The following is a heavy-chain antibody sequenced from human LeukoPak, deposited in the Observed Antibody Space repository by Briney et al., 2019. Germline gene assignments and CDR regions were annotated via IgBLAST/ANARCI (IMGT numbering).Heavy chain of an antibody. V-gene: IGHV1-46*01. Sequence: ASVKVSCKASGYTFTWYYMHWVRQAPGQGPEWMGVINPSGGSTSYAQKFQGRVTMTRDTSTSTVYMELSSLRSEDTAVYYCARLIAGRFDYWGQGTLVTVSS. D-gene: IGHD6-13*01. CDR1: GYTFTWYY. J-gene: IGHJ4*02. CDR2: INPSGGST. CDR3: ARLIAGRFDY.